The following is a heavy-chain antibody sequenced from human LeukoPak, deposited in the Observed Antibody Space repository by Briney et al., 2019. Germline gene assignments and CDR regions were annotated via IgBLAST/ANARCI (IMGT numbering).Heavy chain of an antibody. CDR2: IKMETEGGTV. V-gene: IGHV3-15*07. Sequence: GGSLRLSCAAAGFTFSKAWVNWVRQAPGKGLEWVGRIKMETEGGTVDYSAAVKGRFTISRDDSKNTLYLQMNSLKTEDTAVYFCATGGYYIDYWGQGTLVTVSS. CDR1: GFTFSKAW. J-gene: IGHJ4*02. CDR3: ATGGYYIDY.